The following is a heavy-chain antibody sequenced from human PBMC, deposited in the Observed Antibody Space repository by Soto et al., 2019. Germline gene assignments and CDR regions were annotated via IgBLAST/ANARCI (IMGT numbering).Heavy chain of an antibody. V-gene: IGHV3-7*03. CDR2: IKQDGSEK. Sequence: GTLRLSCAASGFTFSSYWMSWVRQAPGKVLEWVANIKQDGSEKYYVDSAKGRFTISRDNAKISLYLQMNSLRDEDTAVYYCARGLEYSSSLSFFGICGHGTMVTASS. CDR3: ARGLEYSSSLSFFGI. J-gene: IGHJ3*02. D-gene: IGHD6-6*01. CDR1: GFTFSSYW.